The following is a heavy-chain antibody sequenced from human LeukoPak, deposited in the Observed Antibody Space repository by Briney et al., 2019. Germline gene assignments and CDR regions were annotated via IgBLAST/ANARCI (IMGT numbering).Heavy chain of an antibody. V-gene: IGHV3-74*01. D-gene: IGHD3-16*01. J-gene: IGHJ6*04. CDR1: GFTFSSYW. CDR3: ARNLGGGGYYYYGMDV. CDR2: INSDGSST. Sequence: GGSLRLSYAASGFTFSSYWMHWVRQAPGKGLVWVSRINSDGSSTSSADSVKGRFTISRDNAKNTLYLQMNSLRAEDTAVYYGARNLGGGGYYYYGMDVWGKGTTVTVSS.